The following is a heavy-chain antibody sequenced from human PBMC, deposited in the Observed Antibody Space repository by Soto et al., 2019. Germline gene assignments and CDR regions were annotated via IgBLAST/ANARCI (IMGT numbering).Heavy chain of an antibody. D-gene: IGHD6-6*01. CDR1: GGSISSGGYY. J-gene: IGHJ6*03. CDR2: IYYSGST. V-gene: IGHV4-31*03. CDR3: ARRKGQRVQYYYHYYMVF. Sequence: SETLSLTCTVSGGSISSGGYYWSWIRQHPGKGLEWIGYIYYSGSTYYNPSLKSRVTISVDTSKNQFSLKLSSVTAADTAVYYCARRKGQRVQYYYHYYMVFWGTGTTVTVSS.